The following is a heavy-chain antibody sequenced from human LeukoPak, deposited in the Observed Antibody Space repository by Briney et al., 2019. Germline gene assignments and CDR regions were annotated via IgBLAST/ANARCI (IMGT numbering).Heavy chain of an antibody. CDR2: ISGSGGST. V-gene: IGHV3-23*01. CDR1: GFTFSSYA. J-gene: IGHJ4*02. D-gene: IGHD3-10*01. CDR3: AKAKYYGSGRRLTPLDY. Sequence: PGGSLRLSCAASGFTFSSYAMSWVRQAPGKGLEWVSAISGSGGSTYYADSVKGRFTISRDNSKNTLYLQMNGLRAEDTAVYYCAKAKYYGSGRRLTPLDYWGQGTLVTVSS.